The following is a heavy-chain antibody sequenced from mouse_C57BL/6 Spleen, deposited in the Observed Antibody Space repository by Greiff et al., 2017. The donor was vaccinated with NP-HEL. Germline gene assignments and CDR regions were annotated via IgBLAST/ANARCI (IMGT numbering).Heavy chain of an antibody. J-gene: IGHJ4*01. V-gene: IGHV1-52*01. Sequence: QVQLQQPGAELVRPGSSVKLSCKASGYTFTSYWMHWVKQRPIQGLEWIGNIDPSDSETHYNQKFKDKATLTVDKSSSTAYMQLSSLTSEDSAVYYCARSPRGYGSSYGYAMDYWGQGTSVTVSS. CDR3: ARSPRGYGSSYGYAMDY. CDR1: GYTFTSYW. CDR2: IDPSDSET. D-gene: IGHD1-1*01.